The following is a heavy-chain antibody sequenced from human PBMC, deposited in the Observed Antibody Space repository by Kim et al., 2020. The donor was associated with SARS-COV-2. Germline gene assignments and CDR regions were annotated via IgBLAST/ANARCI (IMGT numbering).Heavy chain of an antibody. CDR2: ISGSGGST. CDR1: GFTFSSYA. CDR3: AKWGGAAALYYYYGMDV. Sequence: GGSLRLSCAASGFTFSSYAMSWVRQAPGKGLEWVSAISGSGGSTYYADSVKGRFTISRDNSKNTLYLQMNSLRAEDTAVYYCAKWGGAAALYYYYGMDVWGQGTPVTVSS. J-gene: IGHJ6*02. V-gene: IGHV3-23*01. D-gene: IGHD6-13*01.